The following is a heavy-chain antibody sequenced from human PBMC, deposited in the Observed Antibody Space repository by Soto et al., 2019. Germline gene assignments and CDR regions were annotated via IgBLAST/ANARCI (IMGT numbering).Heavy chain of an antibody. CDR1: GDTFSSYA. J-gene: IGHJ5*02. CDR2: IIPIFGTA. CDR3: ARVSARAYSYVATSDP. Sequence: VHLVQSGAEVKKPGSSVKVSCKASGDTFSSYAISWVRQAPGQGLEWMGGIIPIFGTATYAQKFQGRVTFTADESTSTAYMELRSLRSEDTAVYYCARVSARAYSYVATSDPWGQGTLVTVSS. V-gene: IGHV1-69*01. D-gene: IGHD5-18*01.